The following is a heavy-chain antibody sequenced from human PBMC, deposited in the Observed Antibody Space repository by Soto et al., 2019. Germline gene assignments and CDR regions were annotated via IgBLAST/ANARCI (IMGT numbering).Heavy chain of an antibody. Sequence: SQTLSLTCAISGDSVSGKSAAWNWVRQSPSRGLEWLGRTYYRSKWYNDYAVSVKSRITINPDTSKNQLSLQLNSVTPEDTAVYYCARGVVAEIAAAGWFDRWGQGTLVTVSS. J-gene: IGHJ5*02. CDR1: GDSVSGKSAA. V-gene: IGHV6-1*01. CDR2: TYYRSKWYN. D-gene: IGHD6-13*01. CDR3: ARGVVAEIAAAGWFDR.